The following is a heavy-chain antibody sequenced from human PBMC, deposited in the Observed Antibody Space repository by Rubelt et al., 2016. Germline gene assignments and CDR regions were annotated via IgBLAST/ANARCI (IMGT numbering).Heavy chain of an antibody. J-gene: IGHJ6*02. V-gene: IGHV1-46*01. CDR2: INPSGGST. Sequence: QGLEWMGIINPSGGSTSYAQKFQGGVTMTRDTSTSTVYMELSSLRSEDTAVYYCARDRSSTSLDVWGQGTTVTVSS. CDR3: ARDRSSTSLDV. D-gene: IGHD2-2*01.